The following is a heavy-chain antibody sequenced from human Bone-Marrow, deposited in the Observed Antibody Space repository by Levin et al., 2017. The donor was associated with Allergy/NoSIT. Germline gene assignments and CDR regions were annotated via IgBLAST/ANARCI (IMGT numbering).Heavy chain of an antibody. Sequence: ASVKVSCQTSGYNFISHGITWVRQAPGQGLEWMGWMSPFTGNTRTAETFQGRLTMTADTATNTAHMELTTLRSDDTAIYFCAKDRGSWGHCPIGSCYALGDWGQGTLVSVSS. CDR3: AKDRGSWGHCPIGSCYALGD. CDR2: MSPFTGNT. D-gene: IGHD2-8*01. CDR1: GYNFISHG. J-gene: IGHJ4*02. V-gene: IGHV1-18*01.